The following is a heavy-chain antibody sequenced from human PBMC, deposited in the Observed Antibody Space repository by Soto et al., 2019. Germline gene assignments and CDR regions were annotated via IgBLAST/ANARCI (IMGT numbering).Heavy chain of an antibody. D-gene: IGHD6-13*01. CDR1: GDSFSGNY. Sequence: PSETLSLTCVVSGDSFSGNYWSWIRQSPGKGLEWIGEINHRGSTNYNPSLESRVTISIDTSEKQFSLRLRSVTAADTAVYYCARGRSIYSNNFDIWLDPWGQGTLVTVSS. CDR3: ARGRSIYSNNFDIWLDP. V-gene: IGHV4-34*01. CDR2: INHRGST. J-gene: IGHJ5*02.